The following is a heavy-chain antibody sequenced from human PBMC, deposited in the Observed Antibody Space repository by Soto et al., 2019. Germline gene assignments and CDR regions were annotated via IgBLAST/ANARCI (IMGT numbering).Heavy chain of an antibody. CDR2: INSDGSTT. V-gene: IGHV3-74*01. CDR1: GFTFSTYW. J-gene: IGHJ6*02. Sequence: EVQLVESGGGLVQPGGSLRLSCAASGFTFSTYWMHWVRQAPGEGLVWVSRINSDGSTTNYADSVKGRFTISRDNAKNTLYLQMNSLRAEDTAGYYCARDAYYDMGVWGQGTTVTVSS. CDR3: ARDAYYDMGV.